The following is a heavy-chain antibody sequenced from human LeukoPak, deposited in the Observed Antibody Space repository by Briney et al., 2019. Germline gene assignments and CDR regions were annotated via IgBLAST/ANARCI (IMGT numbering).Heavy chain of an antibody. CDR2: IYYSGST. Sequence: SQTLSLTCTVSGGSISSGDYYWSWIRQPPGKGLEWIGYIYYSGSTYYNPSLKSRVTISVDTSKNQFSLKLSSVTATDTAVYYCARAGGDYYGSGSYYTNYYCGMDVWGQGTTVTVSS. V-gene: IGHV4-30-4*01. J-gene: IGHJ6*02. CDR1: GGSISSGDYY. CDR3: ARAGGDYYGSGSYYTNYYCGMDV. D-gene: IGHD3-10*01.